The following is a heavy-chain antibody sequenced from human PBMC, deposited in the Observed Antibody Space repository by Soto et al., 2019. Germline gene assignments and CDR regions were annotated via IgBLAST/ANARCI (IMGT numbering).Heavy chain of an antibody. CDR3: ARDIHGQRFKG. CDR1: GDTFTNFD. D-gene: IGHD3-3*01. CDR2: MRANSGDT. V-gene: IGHV1-8*01. J-gene: IGHJ4*02. Sequence: QVQLVQSGAEVKKPGASVKVSCKPSGDTFTNFDLNWVRQAAGKGLEWLGWMRANSGDTGHAQKFRGRVSMTRDISRSTAYMERSSLRGEATDVYYCARDIHGQRFKGWGEG.